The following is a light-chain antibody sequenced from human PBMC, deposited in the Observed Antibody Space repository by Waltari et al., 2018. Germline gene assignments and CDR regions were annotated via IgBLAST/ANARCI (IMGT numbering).Light chain of an antibody. CDR3: QQSYSNLIT. Sequence: DIQMTQSPSSLSASVGDRVTITCRASQRIGNFLNWYQQIPGKAPNLLIYTASNLPGGVPSRFSGSGSGTDFTLTIISLQPEDFATYYCQQSYSNLITFGGGTKVEIK. V-gene: IGKV1-39*01. CDR2: TAS. J-gene: IGKJ4*01. CDR1: QRIGNF.